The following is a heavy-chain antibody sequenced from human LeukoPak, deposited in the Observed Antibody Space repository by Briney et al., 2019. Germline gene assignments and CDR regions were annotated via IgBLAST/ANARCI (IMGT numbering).Heavy chain of an antibody. CDR2: IYYSGNT. CDR3: ARQTGSGLFTLP. V-gene: IGHV4-39*01. J-gene: IGHJ4*02. Sequence: PSETLSLTCTVSGVSISSSNSYWGWIRQPPGKGLEWIGSIYYSGNTYYNASVKSRVTISIDSSKNQFSLMLSSVTAADTAVYYCARQTGSGLFTLPGGQGTMVTVSS. CDR1: GVSISSSNSY. D-gene: IGHD3/OR15-3a*01.